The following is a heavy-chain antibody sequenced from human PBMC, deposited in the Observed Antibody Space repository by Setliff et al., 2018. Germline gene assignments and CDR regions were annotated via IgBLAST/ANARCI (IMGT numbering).Heavy chain of an antibody. V-gene: IGHV1-2*04. Sequence: GASVKVSCKASGYTFTGYYMHWVRQAPGQGLEWMGWINPNSGGTNYAQKFQGWVTMTRDTSISTAYMELSRLRSDDTAVYYCARDRYTGYSSSNYYYYGMDVWGQGTTVTVSS. D-gene: IGHD6-13*01. CDR1: GYTFTGYY. J-gene: IGHJ6*02. CDR2: INPNSGGT. CDR3: ARDRYTGYSSSNYYYYGMDV.